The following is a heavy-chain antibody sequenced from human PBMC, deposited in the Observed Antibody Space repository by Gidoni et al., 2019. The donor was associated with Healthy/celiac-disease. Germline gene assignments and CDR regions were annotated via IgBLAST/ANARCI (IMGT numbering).Heavy chain of an antibody. CDR1: GCTFTSSA. D-gene: IGHD3-3*01. V-gene: IGHV1-58*01. Sequence: QMPLVQSGPEVKKHGTSVTVSCKASGCTFTSSAVQWVRQASGQRLEWIGWIVVGTGNTNYAQKFQERVTITSDMSTSTAYMELSSLRSEDTAVYYCAAESAYYYYYGMDVWGQGTTVTVSS. CDR3: AAESAYYYYYGMDV. CDR2: IVVGTGNT. J-gene: IGHJ6*02.